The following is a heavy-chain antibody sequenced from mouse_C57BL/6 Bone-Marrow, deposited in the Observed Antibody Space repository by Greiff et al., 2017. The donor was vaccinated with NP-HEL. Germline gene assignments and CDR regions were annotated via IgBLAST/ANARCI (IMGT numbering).Heavy chain of an antibody. D-gene: IGHD1-1*01. CDR2: IYPGDGDT. Sequence: QVQLQQSGPELVKPGASVKISCKASGYAFSSSWMNWVKQRPGQGLEWIGRIYPGDGDTNYNGKFKGKATLTADKSSSTAYMQLSSLTSEDSAVYFFAINYCGSSWDWGQGTTVTVSS. CDR3: AINYCGSSWD. V-gene: IGHV1-82*01. CDR1: GYAFSSSW. J-gene: IGHJ2*01.